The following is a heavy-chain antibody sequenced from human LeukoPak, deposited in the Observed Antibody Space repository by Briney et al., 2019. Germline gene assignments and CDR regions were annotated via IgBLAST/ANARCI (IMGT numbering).Heavy chain of an antibody. Sequence: GRSLRLSCAASGFTFDDYAMHWVRQAPGKGLEWVSGISWNSGSIGYADSVKGRFTISRDNAKNSLYLQMNSLRAEDTALYYCAKDIGDGGYDPNFDYWGQGTLVTVSS. CDR3: AKDIGDGGYDPNFDY. J-gene: IGHJ4*02. D-gene: IGHD5-12*01. V-gene: IGHV3-9*01. CDR2: ISWNSGSI. CDR1: GFTFDDYA.